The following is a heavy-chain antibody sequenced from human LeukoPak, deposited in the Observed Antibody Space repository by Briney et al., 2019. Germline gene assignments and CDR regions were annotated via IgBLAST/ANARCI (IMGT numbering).Heavy chain of an antibody. Sequence: SETLSLTCTDSGGSISSSSYYWGWIRQPPGKGLEWIGSIYYSGSTYYNPSLKSRVTISVDTSKNQFSLKLSSVTAADTAVYYCTPQWGYYDSSGYAFDIWGQGTMVTVSS. CDR1: GGSISSSSYY. D-gene: IGHD3-22*01. V-gene: IGHV4-39*01. J-gene: IGHJ3*02. CDR3: TPQWGYYDSSGYAFDI. CDR2: IYYSGST.